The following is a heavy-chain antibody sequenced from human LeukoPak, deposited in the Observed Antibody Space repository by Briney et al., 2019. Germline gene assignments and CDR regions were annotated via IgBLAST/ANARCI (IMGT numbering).Heavy chain of an antibody. CDR3: ARDVWFDP. Sequence: PGGSLRLSCAASGFTFRSYSMNWVRQAPGKGLEWVSSISGSSSYIYYADSVKGRFTISRDNAKNSLFLQMNSLRAEDTAVYYCARDVWFDPWGQGTPVTVSS. CDR2: ISGSSSYI. CDR1: GFTFRSYS. V-gene: IGHV3-21*01. J-gene: IGHJ5*02.